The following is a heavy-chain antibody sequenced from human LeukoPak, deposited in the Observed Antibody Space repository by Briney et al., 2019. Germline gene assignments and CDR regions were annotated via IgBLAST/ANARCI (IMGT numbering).Heavy chain of an antibody. CDR3: ARSEPSSLWFGELLSIGYGYYYYYMDV. D-gene: IGHD3-10*01. CDR1: GYTFTSYD. V-gene: IGHV1-8*01. J-gene: IGHJ6*03. CDR2: MNPNSGNT. Sequence: ASVTVSCKASGYTFTSYDINWVRQATGQGLEWMGWMNPNSGNTGYAQKFQGRVTMTRNTSISTAYMELSSLRSEDTAVYYCARSEPSSLWFGELLSIGYGYYYYYMDVWGKGTTVTISS.